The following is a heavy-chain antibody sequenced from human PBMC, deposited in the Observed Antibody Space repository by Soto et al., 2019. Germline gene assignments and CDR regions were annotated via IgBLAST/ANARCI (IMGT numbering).Heavy chain of an antibody. D-gene: IGHD3-3*02. Sequence: PSETLSLTCTVSGDSISSSNSHWGWTRQPPGKGLEYIGSVYYGGAIFYSGNIYYNPSLKSRVTISVDTSKNQFSLRLSSVTAAGTGVYYCVRYDRINMKPYSPEGFHIWGQGTLVPVSS. CDR2: VYYGGAIFYSGNI. CDR1: GDSISSSNSH. CDR3: VRYDRINMKPYSPEGFHI. V-gene: IGHV4-39*01. J-gene: IGHJ3*02.